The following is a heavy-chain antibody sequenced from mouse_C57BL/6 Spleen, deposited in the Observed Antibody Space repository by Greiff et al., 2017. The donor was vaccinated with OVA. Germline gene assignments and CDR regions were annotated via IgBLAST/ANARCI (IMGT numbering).Heavy chain of an antibody. CDR3: ARPGDGYYWYFDV. CDR2: ISNGGGST. D-gene: IGHD2-3*01. V-gene: IGHV5-12*01. CDR1: GFTFSDYY. Sequence: EVKLVESGGGLVQPGGSLKLSCAASGFTFSDYYMYWVRQTPEKRLEWVAYISNGGGSTYYPDTVKGRFTISRDNAKNTLYLQMSRLKSEDTAMYYCARPGDGYYWYFDVWGTGTTVTVSS. J-gene: IGHJ1*03.